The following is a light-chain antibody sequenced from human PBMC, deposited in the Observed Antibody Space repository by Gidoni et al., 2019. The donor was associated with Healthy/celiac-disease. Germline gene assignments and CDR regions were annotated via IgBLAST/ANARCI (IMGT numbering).Light chain of an antibody. CDR1: QSVSSSY. CDR2: GAS. CDR3: QQYGSSLIT. V-gene: IGKV3-20*01. J-gene: IGKJ5*01. Sequence: EIVLTQSPVTLSLSPGERATLSCRASQSVSSSYLAWYQQKPGQAPRLLIYGASSRATGIPDRFSGSGSGTDFTLTSSRLEPEDFAVYYCQQYGSSLITFGQGTRLEIK.